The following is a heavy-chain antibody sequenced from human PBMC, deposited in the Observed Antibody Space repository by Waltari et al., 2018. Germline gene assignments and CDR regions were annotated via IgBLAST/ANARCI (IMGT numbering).Heavy chain of an antibody. Sequence: QVQLQQWGAGLLKPSATLSLTCAAYGGSFSGYYWFWFRQPPGKGLEWIGEINHSGSTNYNPSLKRRVTISVDTSKNQFSLKLSSVTAADTAVYYCARRVVTPDWFDPWGQGTLVTVSS. CDR3: ARRVVTPDWFDP. J-gene: IGHJ5*02. CDR2: INHSGST. CDR1: GGSFSGYY. D-gene: IGHD2-21*02. V-gene: IGHV4-34*01.